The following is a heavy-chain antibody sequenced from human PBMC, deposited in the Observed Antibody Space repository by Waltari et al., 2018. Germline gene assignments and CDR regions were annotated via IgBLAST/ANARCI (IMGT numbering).Heavy chain of an antibody. CDR2: KNPNSGNT. D-gene: IGHD3-9*01. Sequence: QVQLVQSGAEVKKPGASVKVSCKASGYTFTSYDIKWVRQATGQGLEWMGWKNPNSGNTGYAQKFQGRVTMTRNTSISTAYMELSSLRSEDTAVYYCARVDDILTGYNYWGQGTLVTVSS. CDR3: ARVDDILTGYNY. J-gene: IGHJ4*02. CDR1: GYTFTSYD. V-gene: IGHV1-8*01.